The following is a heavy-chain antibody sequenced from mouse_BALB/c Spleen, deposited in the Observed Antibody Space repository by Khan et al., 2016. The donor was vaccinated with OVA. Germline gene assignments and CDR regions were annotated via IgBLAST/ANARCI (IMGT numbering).Heavy chain of an antibody. CDR3: ATGNTYVDYAIDY. J-gene: IGHJ4*01. D-gene: IGHD2-14*01. CDR2: IYPGGSYT. CDR1: GYTFTNFW. Sequence: QVQLQQSGAELVRPGTSVKMSCKAVGYTFTNFWIGWVKQRPGHGLQWVGDIYPGGSYTNYNEKFKGKVTLTADTSSSTAFMQLSSLTSEDSTIYYCATGNTYVDYAIDYWGQGTSVTVSS. V-gene: IGHV1-63*02.